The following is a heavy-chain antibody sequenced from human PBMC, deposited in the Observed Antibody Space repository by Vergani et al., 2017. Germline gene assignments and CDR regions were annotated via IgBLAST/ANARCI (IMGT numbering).Heavy chain of an antibody. D-gene: IGHD3-9*01. CDR3: AIGDYGILTGYRY. Sequence: QVQVVPSGAEVKKSGASVKVSCKTSGYTFSNYYMHWVRQAPVQGLEWMGIINPSGGHTNYAQKFQGRVTMTRDTSTSTVYMELSSLRSEDTAIYYCAIGDYGILTGYRYWGQGTLVTVSA. CDR1: GYTFSNYY. CDR2: INPSGGHT. J-gene: IGHJ4*02. V-gene: IGHV1-46*03.